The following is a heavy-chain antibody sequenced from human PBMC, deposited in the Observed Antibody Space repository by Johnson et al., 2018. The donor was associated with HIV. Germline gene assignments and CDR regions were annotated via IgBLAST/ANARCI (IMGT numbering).Heavy chain of an antibody. CDR2: ISGSGSTI. CDR1: GFTVSSNY. Sequence: QVQLVESGGGSVQPGGSLRLSCAASGFTVSSNYMSWVRQAPGKGLEWVSVISGSGSTIYYADSVKGRFTISRDNAKNSLYLQMNSLRAEDTAVYYCARDASLRFLEWFDAFDIWGQGTMVTVYS. J-gene: IGHJ3*02. CDR3: ARDASLRFLEWFDAFDI. V-gene: IGHV3-11*04. D-gene: IGHD3-3*01.